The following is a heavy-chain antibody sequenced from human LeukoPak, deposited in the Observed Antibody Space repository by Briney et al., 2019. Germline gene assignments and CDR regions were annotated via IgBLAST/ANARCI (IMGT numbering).Heavy chain of an antibody. CDR1: GLIFRDSA. D-gene: IGHD3-10*01. Sequence: GGSLRLSCVVSGLIFRDSAIHWVRQASGKGLEWIGRIRSKANDYATAYAASVKGRFTISRDDSRNTAYLQMNRLKIDDTALYYCVRSSFFWHLSASGNFKIPYYNMDVWGAGTTVIVSS. J-gene: IGHJ6*03. CDR2: IRSKANDYAT. V-gene: IGHV3-73*01. CDR3: VRSSFFWHLSASGNFKIPYYNMDV.